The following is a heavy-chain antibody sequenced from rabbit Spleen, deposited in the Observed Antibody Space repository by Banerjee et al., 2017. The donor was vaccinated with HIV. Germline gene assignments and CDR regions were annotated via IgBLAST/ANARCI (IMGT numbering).Heavy chain of an antibody. CDR3: ARDSGVLTRIERLDL. D-gene: IGHD1-1*01. Sequence: QEQLGESGGDLVKPGASLTLTCTDSGFSVSDGWYICWVRQAPGKGLEWIGCIYGGSGNTYYASWAKGRITISKTSSTTVTLQMTSLTAADTATYFCARDSGVLTRIERLDLWGQGTLVTVS. CDR2: IYGGSGNT. CDR1: GFSVSDGWY. V-gene: IGHV1S45*01. J-gene: IGHJ3*01.